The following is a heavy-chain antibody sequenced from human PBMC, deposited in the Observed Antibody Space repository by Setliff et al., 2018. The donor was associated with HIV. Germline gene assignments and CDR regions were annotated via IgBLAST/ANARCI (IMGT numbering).Heavy chain of an antibody. CDR1: GFTFSSYA. D-gene: IGHD2-21*02. V-gene: IGHV3-53*01. CDR3: ARGQFRLRPDSLDL. CDR2: INSDDYT. Sequence: GGSLRLSCAASGFTFSSYAMSWVRQAPGKGLEWVSIINSDDYTKYADSVKGRFTISRDDSKNTLYLQMNSLRAEDTAVYYCARGQFRLRPDSLDLWGRGTLVTVSS. J-gene: IGHJ3*01.